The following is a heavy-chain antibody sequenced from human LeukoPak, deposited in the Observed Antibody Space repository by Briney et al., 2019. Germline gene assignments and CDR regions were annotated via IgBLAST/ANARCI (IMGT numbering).Heavy chain of an antibody. V-gene: IGHV3-23*01. CDR3: AKTSLYGDYRHFDY. CDR1: GFTFSSYA. CDR2: ISGSGGST. D-gene: IGHD4-17*01. J-gene: IGHJ4*02. Sequence: PGGSLRLSCAASGFTFSSYAMSWVRQAPGKGLEWVSAISGSGGSTYCADSVKGRFTISRDNSKNTLYLQMNSLRAEDTAVYYCAKTSLYGDYRHFDYWGQGTLVTVSS.